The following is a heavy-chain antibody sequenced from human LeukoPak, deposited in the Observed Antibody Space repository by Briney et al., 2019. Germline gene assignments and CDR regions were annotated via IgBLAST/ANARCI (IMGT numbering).Heavy chain of an antibody. CDR1: GPTFNSYA. D-gene: IGHD6-13*01. CDR3: ASLYSTYY. V-gene: IGHV3-23*01. CDR2: ISSDGGTT. Sequence: GGSLRLSCAASGPTFNSYALTWVRQAPGKGLEWVSGISSDGGTTYYADYVKGRFAISRDNSKNTLYLQMNSLRAEDTALYYCASLYSTYYWGQGTLVTVSS. J-gene: IGHJ4*02.